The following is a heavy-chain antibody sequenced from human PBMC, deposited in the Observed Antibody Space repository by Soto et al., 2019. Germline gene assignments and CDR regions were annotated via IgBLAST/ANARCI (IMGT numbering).Heavy chain of an antibody. CDR3: ARESFHRFFDY. J-gene: IGHJ4*02. D-gene: IGHD3-16*02. Sequence: QVQLVESGGGVVQPGRSLRLSCAASGFTFSSYAMHWVRQAPGKGLEWVAVISYDGSNKYYADSVKGRFTISRDNSKNTLYLQMNSLRAEDTAVYYYARESFHRFFDYWGQGTLVTVSS. V-gene: IGHV3-30-3*01. CDR1: GFTFSSYA. CDR2: ISYDGSNK.